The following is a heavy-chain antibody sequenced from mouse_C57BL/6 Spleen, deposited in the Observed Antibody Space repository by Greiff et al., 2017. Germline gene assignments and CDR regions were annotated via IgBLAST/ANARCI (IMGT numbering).Heavy chain of an antibody. V-gene: IGHV1-64*01. J-gene: IGHJ2*01. Sequence: QVQLQQPGAELVKPGASVKLSCKASGYTFTSYWMHWVKQRPGQGLEWIGMIHPNSGSTNYNEKFTSKATLTVDKSSSTAYMQLSSLTSADSAVYYCARELWLRRGSFDYWGQGTTLTVSS. CDR3: ARELWLRRGSFDY. CDR1: GYTFTSYW. CDR2: IHPNSGST. D-gene: IGHD2-2*01.